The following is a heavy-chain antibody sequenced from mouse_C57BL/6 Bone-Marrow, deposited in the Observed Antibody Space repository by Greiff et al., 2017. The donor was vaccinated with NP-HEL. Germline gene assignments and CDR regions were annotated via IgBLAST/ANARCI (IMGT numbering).Heavy chain of an antibody. J-gene: IGHJ4*01. D-gene: IGHD4-1*01. CDR2: IRNKANGYTT. CDR3: ARYTWAPYAMDY. Sequence: EVKLVESGGGLVQPGGSLSLSCAASGFTFTDYYMSWVRQPPGKALEWLGFIRNKANGYTTEYSASVKGRFTISRDNSQSILYLQMNALRAEDSATYYGARYTWAPYAMDYWGQGTSVTVSS. CDR1: GFTFTDYY. V-gene: IGHV7-3*01.